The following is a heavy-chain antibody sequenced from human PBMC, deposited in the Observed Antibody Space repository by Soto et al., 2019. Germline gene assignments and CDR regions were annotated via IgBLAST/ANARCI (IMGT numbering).Heavy chain of an antibody. CDR1: GFTFRTYV. CDR2: IGGSGEST. Sequence: EVQLLESGGGLVQPGGSLRLSCGASGFTFRTYVMSWVRQAPGKGLEWVSGIGGSGESTYYADSVKGRFTISRDNSKKKLSLEMNNLRAEATAIYYCARGSVVSCWYWHYWGQGTLVTVSS. CDR3: ARGSVVSCWYWHY. V-gene: IGHV3-23*01. D-gene: IGHD6-19*01. J-gene: IGHJ4*02.